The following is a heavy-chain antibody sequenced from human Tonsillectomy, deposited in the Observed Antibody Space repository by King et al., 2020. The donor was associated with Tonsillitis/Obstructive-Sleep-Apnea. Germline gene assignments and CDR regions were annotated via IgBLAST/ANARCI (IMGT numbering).Heavy chain of an antibody. J-gene: IGHJ5*02. Sequence: DVQLVQSGGGLVQPGGSLRLSCAASGFTFSGYAMGWVRQGPGKGLEWVSAISGSGGSTYYADSVKGRFTISRDNSKNTLYLQMNSLRAEDTAVYYCAKGTYYDFWSGYFLWFDPWGQGTLV. D-gene: IGHD3-3*01. CDR1: GFTFSGYA. V-gene: IGHV3-23*04. CDR2: ISGSGGST. CDR3: AKGTYYDFWSGYFLWFDP.